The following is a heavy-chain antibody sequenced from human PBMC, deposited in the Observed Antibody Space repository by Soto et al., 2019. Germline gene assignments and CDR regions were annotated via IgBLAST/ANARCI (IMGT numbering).Heavy chain of an antibody. CDR2: ISAYNGNT. CDR3: AGSGPPAGY. J-gene: IGHJ4*02. D-gene: IGHD6-13*01. Sequence: QVQLVQSGAEVKKPGASVKISCKASGYTFTSYAISWVRQAPGQGLEWMGWISAYNGNTNYARKLQGRVTTTTDPSTTTAYMGPWSLRSHGTAVFYCAGSGPPAGYWGQGTRVTFSS. CDR1: GYTFTSYA. V-gene: IGHV1-18*01.